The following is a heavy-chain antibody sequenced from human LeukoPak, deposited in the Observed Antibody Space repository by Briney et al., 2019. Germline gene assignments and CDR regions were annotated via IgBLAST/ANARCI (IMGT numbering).Heavy chain of an antibody. Sequence: GGSLRLSCAASAFTFGSYWMSWVRQAPGRGLEWLSFIRSKDHGGTTEYAASVKGRFTISRDDSNSIAYLQMNSLIIEDTAVYFCTRDPHYYHGNPHDFWGQGTRVTVSS. J-gene: IGHJ4*02. CDR1: AFTFGSYW. V-gene: IGHV3-49*04. CDR3: TRDPHYYHGNPHDF. CDR2: IRSKDHGGTT. D-gene: IGHD4-23*01.